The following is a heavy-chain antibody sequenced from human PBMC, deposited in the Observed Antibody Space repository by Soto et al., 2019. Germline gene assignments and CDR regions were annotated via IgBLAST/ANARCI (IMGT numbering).Heavy chain of an antibody. V-gene: IGHV4-59*08. CDR1: GGSIGSYY. J-gene: IGHJ4*02. CDR2: IYYSGST. CDR3: ARGGWRQIDY. Sequence: QVQLQESGPGLVKPSETLSLTCSVSGGSIGSYYWSWIRQPPGKGLEWIGYIYYSGSTNYNPSLKSRVTTSVDTSNNQSSRKLSSVTAADTAVYYCARGGWRQIDYWGQGTLVTVSS. D-gene: IGHD3-3*01.